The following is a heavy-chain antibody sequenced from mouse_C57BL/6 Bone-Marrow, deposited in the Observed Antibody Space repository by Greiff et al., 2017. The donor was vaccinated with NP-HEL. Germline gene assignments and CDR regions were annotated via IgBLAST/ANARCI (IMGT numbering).Heavy chain of an antibody. D-gene: IGHD2-5*01. J-gene: IGHJ3*01. CDR1: GYTFTSYW. V-gene: IGHV1-53*01. Sequence: QVQLKQPGTELVKPGASVKLSCKASGYTFTSYWMHWVKQRPGQGLEWIGNINPSNGGTNYNEKFKSKATLTVDKSSSTAYMQLSSRTSEDSAVYYCARPYYSNSPWFAYWGQGTLVTVSA. CDR2: INPSNGGT. CDR3: ARPYYSNSPWFAY.